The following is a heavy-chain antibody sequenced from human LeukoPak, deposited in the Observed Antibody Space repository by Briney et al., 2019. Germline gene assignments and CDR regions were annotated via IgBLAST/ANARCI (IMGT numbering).Heavy chain of an antibody. CDR1: GINFRTSG. V-gene: IGHV3-30*02. J-gene: IGHJ4*02. Sequence: GGSLRLSCAASGINFRTSGMHWVRQAPGKGLEWVTFIQNDGSDKYYAASVKGRFTISRDNSKNTVYLHMNSLRADDTALYYCAREGGRAAAGRFDYWGQGTLVTVAS. CDR3: AREGGRAAAGRFDY. CDR2: IQNDGSDK. D-gene: IGHD6-13*01.